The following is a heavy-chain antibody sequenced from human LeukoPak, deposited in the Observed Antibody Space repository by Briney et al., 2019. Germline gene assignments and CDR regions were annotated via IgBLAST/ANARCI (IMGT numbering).Heavy chain of an antibody. J-gene: IGHJ4*02. CDR1: GGSVSGTSFY. V-gene: IGHV4-61*01. CDR2: IYYSGST. D-gene: IGHD6-13*01. CDR3: ARYSTSWYTFDY. Sequence: SETLSLTCTVSGGSVSGTSFYWSWIRQPPGKGPEWIGYIYYSGSTTYSPSLKSRVTISVDTSKNQFSLKLSSVTAADTAVYFCARYSTSWYTFDYWGQGTLVTVSS.